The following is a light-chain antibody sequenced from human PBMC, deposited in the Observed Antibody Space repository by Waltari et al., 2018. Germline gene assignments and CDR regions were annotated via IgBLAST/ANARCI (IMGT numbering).Light chain of an antibody. V-gene: IGLV2-23*02. CDR2: DVS. Sequence: QSALTQPASVSGSPGQSITISCTGTSSDVGNYNLVSWYQQHPGKAPKLMIYDVSKRPSGVSFRFSGSKSGNTASLTISGLQAEDEADHYCCSYAGRSTGVFGGGTKLTVL. CDR3: CSYAGRSTGV. CDR1: SSDVGNYNL. J-gene: IGLJ3*02.